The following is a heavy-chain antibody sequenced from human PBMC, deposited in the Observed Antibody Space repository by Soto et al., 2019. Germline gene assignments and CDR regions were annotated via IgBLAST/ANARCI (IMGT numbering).Heavy chain of an antibody. CDR1: GGSISSYY. J-gene: IGHJ4*02. CDR2: IYYSGST. D-gene: IGHD5-12*01. Sequence: PSETLSLTCTVSGGSISSYYWSWVRQPPGKGLEWIGYIYYSGSTNYNPSLKSRVTISVDTSKNQFSLKLSSVTAADTAVYYCARVASRWLQKSGGYFDYWGPGTLVTVSS. CDR3: ARVASRWLQKSGGYFDY. V-gene: IGHV4-59*01.